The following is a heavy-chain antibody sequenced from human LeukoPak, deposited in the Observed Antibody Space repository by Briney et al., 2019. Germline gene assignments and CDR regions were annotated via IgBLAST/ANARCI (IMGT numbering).Heavy chain of an antibody. Sequence: ASVKVSCKASGYTFTSYDINWVRQATGQGLEWMGWMNPNSGNTGYAQKFQGRVTMTRNTSISTAYMELSNLRSEDTAVYYCARRLPIAVAGRGLANWFDPWGQGTLVTVSS. CDR2: MNPNSGNT. V-gene: IGHV1-8*01. D-gene: IGHD6-19*01. CDR1: GYTFTSYD. CDR3: ARRLPIAVAGRGLANWFDP. J-gene: IGHJ5*02.